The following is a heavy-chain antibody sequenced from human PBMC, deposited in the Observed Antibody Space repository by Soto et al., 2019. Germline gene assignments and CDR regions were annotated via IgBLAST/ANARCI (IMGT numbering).Heavy chain of an antibody. D-gene: IGHD6-13*01. Sequence: EVQLVETGGGLIQPGGSLRLSCAASGFTVSSNYMSWVRQAPGKGLEWVSVTYSGGSTYYADSVKGRFTISRDNSKNTLYLQMNSLRAEDTAVYYCARDRGRIAAAGTIYYYGMDVWGQGTTVTVSS. CDR2: TYSGGST. J-gene: IGHJ6*02. V-gene: IGHV3-53*02. CDR3: ARDRGRIAAAGTIYYYGMDV. CDR1: GFTVSSNY.